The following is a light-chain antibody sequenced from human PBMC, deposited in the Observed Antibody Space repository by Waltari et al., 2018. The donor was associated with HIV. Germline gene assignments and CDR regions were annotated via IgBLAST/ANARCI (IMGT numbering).Light chain of an antibody. CDR3: AAWDDTLTVV. V-gene: IGLV1-47*01. Sequence: QSVLTQPPSASGTPGQSVTISCSGTSSNIGTNYVSWYQQFPGTAPKLLIYRNNTRPSGVPDRFSGSKSGTSASLDISGLRSDDEAEYYCAAWDDTLTVVFGGGTKLTVL. J-gene: IGLJ2*01. CDR1: SSNIGTNY. CDR2: RNN.